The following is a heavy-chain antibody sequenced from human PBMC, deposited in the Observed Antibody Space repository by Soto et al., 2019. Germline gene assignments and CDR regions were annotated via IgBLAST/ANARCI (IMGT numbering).Heavy chain of an antibody. CDR2: SYYTGSS. CDR3: ARDLRGYSRYDYLDY. Sequence: SETLSLTCAVSGGSISSGGYYWSWIRQHPGKGLEWVGYSYYTGSSYYNPSLKSRVTISVDASKNQLSLRLASVTAADTAVYYCARDLRGYSRYDYLDYWGQGIPVTVSS. CDR1: GGSISSGGYY. V-gene: IGHV4-31*11. J-gene: IGHJ4*02. D-gene: IGHD5-12*01.